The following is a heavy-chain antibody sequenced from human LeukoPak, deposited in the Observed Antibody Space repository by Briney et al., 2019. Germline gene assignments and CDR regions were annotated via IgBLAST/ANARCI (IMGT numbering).Heavy chain of an antibody. Sequence: GASVKVSCKASGYTFTSYYMHWVRQAPGQGLEWMGWISAYNGNTNYAQKLQGRVTMTTDTSTSTAYMELRSLRSDDTAVYYCARVREGLRFLEWIYQGSWFDPWGQGTLVTVSS. D-gene: IGHD3-3*01. CDR1: GYTFTSYY. CDR3: ARVREGLRFLEWIYQGSWFDP. J-gene: IGHJ5*02. V-gene: IGHV1-18*04. CDR2: ISAYNGNT.